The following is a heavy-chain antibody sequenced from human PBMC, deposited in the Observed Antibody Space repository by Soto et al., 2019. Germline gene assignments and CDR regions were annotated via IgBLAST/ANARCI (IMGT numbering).Heavy chain of an antibody. V-gene: IGHV4-39*01. D-gene: IGHD6-19*01. CDR3: ARHRGSSGVRGYNWFDP. J-gene: IGHJ5*02. Sequence: QLQLQESGPGLVKPSETLSLTCTVSGGSISSSSYYWGWIRQPPGKGLEWIGSIYYSGSTYYNPSLKSRVTISVDTSKNQFSLKLSSVTAADTAVYYCARHRGSSGVRGYNWFDPWGQGTLVTVSS. CDR2: IYYSGST. CDR1: GGSISSSSYY.